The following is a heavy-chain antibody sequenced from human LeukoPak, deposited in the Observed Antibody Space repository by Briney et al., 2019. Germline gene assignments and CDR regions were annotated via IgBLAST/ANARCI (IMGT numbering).Heavy chain of an antibody. CDR1: GGSISSYY. CDR3: ARAVSGRFDY. V-gene: IGHV4-59*08. D-gene: IGHD6-19*01. CDR2: IYYSGIT. Sequence: PSETLSLTCTVSGGSISSYYWSWIRQPPGKGLEWIGYIYYSGITNYNPSLKSRVIISVDTSKSQFSLKLSSVTAADTAVYYCARAVSGRFDYWGQGTLVTVSS. J-gene: IGHJ4*02.